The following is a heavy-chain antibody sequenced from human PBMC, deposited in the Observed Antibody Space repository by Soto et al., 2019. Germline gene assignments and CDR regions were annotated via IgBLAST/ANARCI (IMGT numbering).Heavy chain of an antibody. CDR3: ARVLAEGIAAAGTGAFDI. CDR2: ISSSGSTI. CDR1: GFTFSSYE. V-gene: IGHV3-48*03. D-gene: IGHD6-13*01. Sequence: EVQLVESGGGLVQPGRSLRLSCAASGFTFSSYEMNWVRQAPGKGLEWVSYISSSGSTIYYADSVKGRFTISRDNAKNSLYLQMNSLRAEDTAVYYCARVLAEGIAAAGTGAFDIWGQGTMVTVSS. J-gene: IGHJ3*02.